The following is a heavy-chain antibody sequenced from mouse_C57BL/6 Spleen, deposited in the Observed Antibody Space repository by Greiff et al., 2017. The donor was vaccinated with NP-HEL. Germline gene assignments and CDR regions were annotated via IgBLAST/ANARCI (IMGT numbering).Heavy chain of an antibody. CDR1: GFTFTDYY. CDR2: IRNKANGYTT. J-gene: IGHJ3*01. Sequence: EVNLVESGGGLVQPGGSLSLSCAASGFTFTDYYMSWVRQPPGKALEWLGFIRNKANGYTTEYSASVKGRFTISRDNSQSILYLQMNALRAEDSATYYCARSLTGKGEAYWGQGTLVTVSA. CDR3: ARSLTGKGEAY. D-gene: IGHD4-1*01. V-gene: IGHV7-3*01.